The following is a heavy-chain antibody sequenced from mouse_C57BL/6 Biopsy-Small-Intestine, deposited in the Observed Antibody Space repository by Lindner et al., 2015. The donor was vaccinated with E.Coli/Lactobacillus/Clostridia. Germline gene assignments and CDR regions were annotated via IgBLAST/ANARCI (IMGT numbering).Heavy chain of an antibody. J-gene: IGHJ3*01. CDR3: ARSGNSFAY. CDR1: GYAFSSSW. V-gene: IGHV1-82*01. CDR2: IYPGDGDT. Sequence: VQLQESGPELVKPGASVKISCKASGYAFSSSWMNWVKQRPGKGLEWIGRIYPGDGDTNYNGKFKGKATLTADKSSSTAYMRLSSLTSEDSAVYFCARSGNSFAYWGQGTLVTVSA. D-gene: IGHD3-1*01.